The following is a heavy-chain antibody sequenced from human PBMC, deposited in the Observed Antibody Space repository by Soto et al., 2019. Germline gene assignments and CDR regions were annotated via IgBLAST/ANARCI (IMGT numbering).Heavy chain of an antibody. J-gene: IGHJ4*02. Sequence: GGSLRLSCAGSGFTFSSYGMHRVRQAPGKGLEWMAVISYHGRNTDYADSVEGRFTISRDNSKNTLYPQMNSLRAEDTAVYYCAKDAGLPYHEVLTGFSYFDSCGQGTLVPVSS. CDR3: AKDAGLPYHEVLTGFSYFDS. V-gene: IGHV3-30*18. CDR2: ISYHGRNT. CDR1: GFTFSSYG. D-gene: IGHD3-9*01.